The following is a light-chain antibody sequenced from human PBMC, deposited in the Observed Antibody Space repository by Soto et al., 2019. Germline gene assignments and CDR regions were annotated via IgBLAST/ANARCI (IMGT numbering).Light chain of an antibody. CDR1: QSISSY. CDR3: QQRNNWGLT. V-gene: IGKV3-11*01. Sequence: EIVLTQSPATLSLSPGERATLSCRASQSISSYLAWYQQKPGQAPRLLIFDASNRATGIPARFSGSGSGTDFTLTISSLEPEDFAVYYWQQRNNWGLTFGGGTKVEIK. CDR2: DAS. J-gene: IGKJ4*01.